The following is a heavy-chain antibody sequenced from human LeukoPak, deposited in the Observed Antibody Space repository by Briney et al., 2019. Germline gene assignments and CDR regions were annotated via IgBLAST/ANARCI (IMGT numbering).Heavy chain of an antibody. V-gene: IGHV4-61*02. CDR2: IYTSGST. D-gene: IGHD3-3*01. CDR3: ASSGYDFWSGYSVGWYFDL. J-gene: IGHJ2*01. Sequence: SETLSLTCAVSGGSISGGGYFWSWIRQPPGKGLEWIGRIYTSGSTNYNPSLKSRVTMSVDTSKNQFSLKLSSVTAADTAVYYCASSGYDFWSGYSVGWYFDLWGRGTLVTVSS. CDR1: GGSISGGGYF.